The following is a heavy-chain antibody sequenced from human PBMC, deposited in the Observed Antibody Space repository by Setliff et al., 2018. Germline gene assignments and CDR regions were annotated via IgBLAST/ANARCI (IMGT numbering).Heavy chain of an antibody. D-gene: IGHD2-2*01. CDR3: SRLVRFCTKISCQRLLGDDY. CDR2: INPISGGA. V-gene: IGHV1-2*02. J-gene: IGHJ4*02. CDR1: GYIFAGYY. Sequence: VASVKVSCKASGYIFAGYYMHWVRQTPGQGLEWMGWINPISGGANYAQNLHGRVTMTTDTSTTTAYMELRSLTSDDTAVYYCSRLVRFCTKISCQRLLGDDYWGQGALVTVSS.